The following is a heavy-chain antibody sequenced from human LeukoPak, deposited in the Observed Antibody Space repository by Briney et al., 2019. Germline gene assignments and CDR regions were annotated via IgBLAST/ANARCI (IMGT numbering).Heavy chain of an antibody. Sequence: SDTLSLTCAVSGYSISSSNWWGWIRQPPGKGLEWIGYIYYSGSIYYNPSLKSRVTMSVDTSKNQFSLKLSSVTAVDTAVYYCAVGYCSGGSCPTDYYYYMDVWGKGTTVTVSS. CDR2: IYYSGSI. J-gene: IGHJ6*03. CDR3: AVGYCSGGSCPTDYYYYMDV. V-gene: IGHV4-28*05. CDR1: GYSISSSNW. D-gene: IGHD2-15*01.